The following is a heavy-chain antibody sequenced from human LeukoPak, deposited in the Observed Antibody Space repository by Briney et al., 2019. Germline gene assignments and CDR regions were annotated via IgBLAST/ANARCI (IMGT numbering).Heavy chain of an antibody. V-gene: IGHV1-18*01. J-gene: IGHJ6*02. D-gene: IGHD3-10*01. CDR1: GYTFTSYG. CDR2: ISAYNGNT. CDR3: ARSVRRIPQWFGELLLNYYGMDV. Sequence: GASVKVSCKASGYTFTSYGISWVRQAPGQGLEWMGWISAYNGNTNYAQKLQGRVTMTTDTSTSTAYMELRSLRSGDTAVYYCARSVRRIPQWFGELLLNYYGMDVWGQGTTVTVSS.